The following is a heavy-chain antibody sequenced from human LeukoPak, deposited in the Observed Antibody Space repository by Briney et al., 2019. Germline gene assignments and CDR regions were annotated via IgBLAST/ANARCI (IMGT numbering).Heavy chain of an antibody. D-gene: IGHD6-13*01. Sequence: SETLSLTCAGYGGSFSGYYWSWIRQPPGKGLEWIGEINHSGSTNYNPSLKSRVTISVDTSKNQFSLKLSSVTAADTAVYYCARGVRSAGTVYYYYYMDVWGKGTTVTVSS. CDR3: ARGVRSAGTVYYYYYMDV. V-gene: IGHV4-34*01. J-gene: IGHJ6*03. CDR2: INHSGST. CDR1: GGSFSGYY.